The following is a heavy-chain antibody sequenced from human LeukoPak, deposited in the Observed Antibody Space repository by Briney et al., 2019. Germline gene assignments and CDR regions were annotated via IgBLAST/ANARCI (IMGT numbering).Heavy chain of an antibody. CDR1: GYTFTNYG. Sequence: GASVKVSCKASGYTFTNYGINWVRQAPGQGLEWMGWISTYNGNTNYAQRLQGRVTMTTDTSTSTAYMELRSLRSDDTAVFYCARGTRPVPLLHLAYWGQGTRVTVSS. CDR3: ARGTRPVPLLHLAY. J-gene: IGHJ4*02. V-gene: IGHV1-18*01. D-gene: IGHD1-1*01. CDR2: ISTYNGNT.